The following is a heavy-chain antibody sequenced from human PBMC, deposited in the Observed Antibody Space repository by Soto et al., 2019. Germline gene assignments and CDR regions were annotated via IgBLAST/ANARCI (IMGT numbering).Heavy chain of an antibody. Sequence: EVQLVESGGGLVKPGRSLRLSCTASGFTFGDYAMSWFRQAPGKGLEWVGFIRSKAYGGTTEYAASVKGRFTISRDDSKSIAYLQMNSLKTEDTAVYYCTRGDQPGIAAAGTGYWGQGTLVTVSS. J-gene: IGHJ4*02. D-gene: IGHD6-13*01. CDR1: GFTFGDYA. CDR3: TRGDQPGIAAAGTGY. CDR2: IRSKAYGGTT. V-gene: IGHV3-49*05.